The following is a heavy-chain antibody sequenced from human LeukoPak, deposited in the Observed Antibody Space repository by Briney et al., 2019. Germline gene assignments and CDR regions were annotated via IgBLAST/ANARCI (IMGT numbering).Heavy chain of an antibody. V-gene: IGHV4-34*01. CDR3: TRMTTGHDY. J-gene: IGHJ4*02. CDR2: INHSGYT. D-gene: IGHD4-17*01. CDR1: GVSFNDYY. Sequence: SETLSLTCAVSGVSFNDYYWSWVRQTPGKGLEWIGEINHSGYTNDSPSLKSRVTLSIDTSRKQFSLNLRSVTVADTGIYYCTRMTTGHDYWGQGTLVTVPS.